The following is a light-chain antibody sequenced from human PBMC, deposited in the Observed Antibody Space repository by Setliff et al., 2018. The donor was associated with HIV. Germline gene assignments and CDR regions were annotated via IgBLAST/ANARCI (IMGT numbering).Light chain of an antibody. CDR2: DVN. J-gene: IGLJ1*01. Sequence: QSALTQPASVSGSPGQSITISCTGTSSDVGGYNYVSWYQQHPGKAPKLMIYDVNNRPSGGSNRFSGSKSGNTASLTISGLQAEDEADYYCSSYTSSSTLVYVFGSGTKVTVL. CDR1: SSDVGGYNY. V-gene: IGLV2-14*03. CDR3: SSYTSSSTLVYV.